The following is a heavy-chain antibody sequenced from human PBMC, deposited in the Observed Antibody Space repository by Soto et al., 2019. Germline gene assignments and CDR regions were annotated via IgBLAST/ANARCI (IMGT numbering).Heavy chain of an antibody. V-gene: IGHV4-34*01. Sequence: PSETLSLTCAVYGGSFSGYYWSWIRQPPGKGLEWIGEINHSGSTNYNPSLKSRVTISVDTSKNQFSLKLSSVTAADTAVYYCARGRKQLVQGGYYGGKYYFDYWGQGTLVTVSS. CDR1: GGSFSGYY. J-gene: IGHJ4*02. CDR3: ARGRKQLVQGGYYGGKYYFDY. D-gene: IGHD6-13*01. CDR2: INHSGST.